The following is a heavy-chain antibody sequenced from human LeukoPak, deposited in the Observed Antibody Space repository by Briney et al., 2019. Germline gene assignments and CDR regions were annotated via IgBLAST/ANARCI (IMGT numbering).Heavy chain of an antibody. D-gene: IGHD2-2*01. J-gene: IGHJ4*02. Sequence: PGGSLRLSCVASGFTFSSYAMHWVRQAPGKGLEWVAVISYDGSNKYYADSVKGRFTISRDNSKNTLYLQMNSLRAEDTAVYYCARGVVPAAMDYWGQGTLVTVSS. CDR1: GFTFSSYA. CDR2: ISYDGSNK. V-gene: IGHV3-30-3*01. CDR3: ARGVVPAAMDY.